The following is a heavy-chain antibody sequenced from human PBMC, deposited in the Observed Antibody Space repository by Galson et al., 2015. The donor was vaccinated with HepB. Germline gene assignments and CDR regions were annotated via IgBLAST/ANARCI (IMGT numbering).Heavy chain of an antibody. D-gene: IGHD1-7*01. CDR1: GFPFSSYA. CDR2: ISYDGSNK. V-gene: IGHV3-30*04. CDR3: ASGTYNWNFRGSGGYYFDY. Sequence: SLRLSCAASGFPFSSYAMHWVRQAPGKGLEWVAVISYDGSNKYYADSVKGRFTISRDNSKNTLYLQMNSLRAEDTAVYYCASGTYNWNFRGSGGYYFDYWGQGTLVTVSS. J-gene: IGHJ4*02.